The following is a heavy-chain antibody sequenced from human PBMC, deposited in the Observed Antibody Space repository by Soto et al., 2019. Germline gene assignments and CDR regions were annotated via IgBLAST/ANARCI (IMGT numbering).Heavy chain of an antibody. D-gene: IGHD1-26*01. CDR3: ARDGGRHSGGIDY. V-gene: IGHV1-69*13. CDR2: IIPIFGTA. Sequence: SVKVSCKASGGTFSSYSINWVRQAPGQGLEWMGEIIPIFGTANYAQKFQGRVTITADESTSTAYMELSGLRSEDTAVYYCARDGGRHSGGIDYWGQGTLVTVSS. J-gene: IGHJ4*02. CDR1: GGTFSSYS.